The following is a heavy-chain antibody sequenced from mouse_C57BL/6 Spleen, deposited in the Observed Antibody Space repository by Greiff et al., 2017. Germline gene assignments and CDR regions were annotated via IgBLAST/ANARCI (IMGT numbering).Heavy chain of an antibody. J-gene: IGHJ4*01. D-gene: IGHD2-3*01. CDR1: GYTFTSYW. CDR3: ARGNDGYYVYAMDY. Sequence: QVQLQQSGAELVKPGASVKLSCKASGYTFTSYWMQWVKQRPGQGLEWIGEIDPSDSYTNYNQKFKGKATLTVDTSSSTAYMQLSSLTSEDSAVYCCARGNDGYYVYAMDYWGQGTSVTVSS. V-gene: IGHV1-50*01. CDR2: IDPSDSYT.